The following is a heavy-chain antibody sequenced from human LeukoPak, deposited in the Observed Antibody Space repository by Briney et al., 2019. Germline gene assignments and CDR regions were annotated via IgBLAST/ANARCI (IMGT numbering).Heavy chain of an antibody. Sequence: GGSLRLSCAASEFTFSSYNMNWVRQAPGKGLEWVSYISSSSNSIYHADSVKGRFTISRDNAKNSLYLQMNSLSAEDTAVYYCARDCSRTYCYDYWGQGTLVTVSS. D-gene: IGHD2-2*01. CDR2: ISSSSNSI. V-gene: IGHV3-48*01. CDR1: EFTFSSYN. J-gene: IGHJ4*02. CDR3: ARDCSRTYCYDY.